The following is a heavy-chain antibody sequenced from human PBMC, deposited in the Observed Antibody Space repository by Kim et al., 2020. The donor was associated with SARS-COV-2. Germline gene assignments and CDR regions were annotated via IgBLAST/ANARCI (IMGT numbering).Heavy chain of an antibody. Sequence: GGSLRLSCAASGFTFNNYSLRWVRQAPGRGLEWVALICEDGSEKYYVDSVEGRFTISRDNTMKSVYLQMDSLRVEDMAVYYCARDWTMIRGAFDPWGQGTLVTVS. CDR1: GFTFNNYS. V-gene: IGHV3-7*01. CDR2: ICEDGSEK. CDR3: ARDWTMIRGAFDP. D-gene: IGHD3-16*01. J-gene: IGHJ5*02.